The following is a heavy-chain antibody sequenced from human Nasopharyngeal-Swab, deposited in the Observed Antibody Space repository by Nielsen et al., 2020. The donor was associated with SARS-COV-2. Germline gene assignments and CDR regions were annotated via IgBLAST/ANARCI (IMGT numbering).Heavy chain of an antibody. CDR3: ARYSTYCSGGTCYNPLHY. Sequence: GESLKISCAASGFTFSDYYMTWIRQAPGKGPDWVSYISSGSSYTNYADSVRGRFTISRDNAKNSLYLQMNSLRAEDTAIYYCARYSTYCSGGTCYNPLHYWGQGTLVTVSS. D-gene: IGHD2-15*01. V-gene: IGHV3-11*06. J-gene: IGHJ4*02. CDR2: ISSGSSYT. CDR1: GFTFSDYY.